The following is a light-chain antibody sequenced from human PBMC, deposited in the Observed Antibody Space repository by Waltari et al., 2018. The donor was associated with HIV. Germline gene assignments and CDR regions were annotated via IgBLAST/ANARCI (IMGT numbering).Light chain of an antibody. J-gene: IGLJ3*02. CDR3: SSYTSSNTWV. CDR2: EVS. CDR1: SSDVGYYNR. V-gene: IGLV2-18*02. Sequence: QSALTQPPSVSGSPGQSVTISCPGSSSDVGYYNRVSWYQQPPGTAPKLMIFEVSNRPSGVPDRFSGSKSDNTASLTISGLQAEDEADYYCSSYTSSNTWVFGGGTKLTVL.